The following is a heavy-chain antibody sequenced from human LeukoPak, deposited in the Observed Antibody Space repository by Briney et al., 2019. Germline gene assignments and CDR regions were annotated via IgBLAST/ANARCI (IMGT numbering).Heavy chain of an antibody. J-gene: IGHJ4*02. D-gene: IGHD3-3*01. V-gene: IGHV4-61*09. CDR3: AAALYDFWSGYREYYFDY. Sequence: SETLSLTCTVSGGSISSGSHYWSWIRQPAGKGLEWIGHIYTSGSTNYNPSLKCRLTISVDTSKNQFSLKLSSVTAADTAVYYCAAALYDFWSGYREYYFDYWGQGTLVTVSS. CDR1: GGSISSGSHY. CDR2: IYTSGST.